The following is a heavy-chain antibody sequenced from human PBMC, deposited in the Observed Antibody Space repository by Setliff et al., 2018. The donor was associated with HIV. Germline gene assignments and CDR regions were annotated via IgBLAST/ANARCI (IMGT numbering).Heavy chain of an antibody. V-gene: IGHV4-31*03. J-gene: IGHJ5*02. CDR3: ARLEDQLGPGWFAP. D-gene: IGHD1-1*01. CDR2: ISHSGNT. CDR1: GGSISSGSHY. Sequence: PSETLSLTCTVSGGSISSGSHYWSWIRQPPGKGLEWIGYISHSGNTYYTPSLASRITLSVDTSKNQFSLKVNSVTAADTAVYYCARLEDQLGPGWFAPWGQGTLVTVSS.